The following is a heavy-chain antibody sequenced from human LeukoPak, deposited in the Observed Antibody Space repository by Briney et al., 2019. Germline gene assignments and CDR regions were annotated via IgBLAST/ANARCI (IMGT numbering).Heavy chain of an antibody. CDR1: GFTFSSYW. CDR3: ARDGIVATILTQYWYFDL. D-gene: IGHD5-12*01. CDR2: IKQDGSEK. J-gene: IGHJ2*01. Sequence: PGGSLRLSCAASGFTFSSYWMSWVRQAPGKGLEWVANIKQDGSEKYYVDSVKGRFTISRDNAKNSLYLQMNSLRAEDTAVYYCARDGIVATILTQYWYFDLWGRGTLVTVSS. V-gene: IGHV3-7*01.